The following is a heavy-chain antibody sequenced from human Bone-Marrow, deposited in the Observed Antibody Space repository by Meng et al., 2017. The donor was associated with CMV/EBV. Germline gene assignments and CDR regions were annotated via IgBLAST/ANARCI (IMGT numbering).Heavy chain of an antibody. D-gene: IGHD2-2*01. J-gene: IGHJ6*02. CDR3: AKGLRPGPAAFYYYYGMDV. V-gene: IGHV3-23*01. Sequence: GESLKISCAASGFTFSSYAMSWVRQAPGKGLEWVSAISGSGGSTYYADSVKGRFTISRDNSKNTLYLQMNSLRAEDTAVYYCAKGLRPGPAAFYYYYGMDVWGQGTTVTASS. CDR2: ISGSGGST. CDR1: GFTFSSYA.